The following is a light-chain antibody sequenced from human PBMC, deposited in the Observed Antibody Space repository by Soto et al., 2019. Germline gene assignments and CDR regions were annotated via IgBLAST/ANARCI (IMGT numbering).Light chain of an antibody. V-gene: IGKV3-15*01. CDR2: GAF. CDR1: QSVSSN. J-gene: IGKJ5*01. Sequence: EIVMTQYPATLSVSPGERYTLSCRASQSVSSNLAWYQQKPGQAPSLLIYGAFTRATGVPARFSGTGSGTEFTLTISSLQSEDFTVYYCQQSGSSPPITVGPVTRLEIK. CDR3: QQSGSSPPIT.